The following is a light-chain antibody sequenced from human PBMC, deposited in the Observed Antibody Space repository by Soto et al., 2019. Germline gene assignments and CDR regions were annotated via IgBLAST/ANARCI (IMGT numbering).Light chain of an antibody. CDR3: QQYKSFPWT. J-gene: IGKJ1*01. CDR2: DAS. V-gene: IGKV1-5*01. Sequence: DIQMTQSPSTLSASIGDRVTVTCRASQSISNWLAWYQQKPGKAPQILIFDASTLESGVPSRFSGFGSETEFTLTISSLQPDDFATYYCQQYKSFPWTFGQGTKVDIK. CDR1: QSISNW.